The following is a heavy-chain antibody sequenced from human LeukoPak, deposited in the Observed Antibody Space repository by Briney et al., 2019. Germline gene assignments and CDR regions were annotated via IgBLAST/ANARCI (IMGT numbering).Heavy chain of an antibody. Sequence: SETLSLTCTVSGGSISSSSYYWGWIRQPPGKGLEWIGSIYYSGSTYYNPSLKSRVTISVDTSKNQFSLKLSSVTAADTAVYYCARARYSGSYNAFDIWGQGTMVTVSS. J-gene: IGHJ3*02. V-gene: IGHV4-39*07. D-gene: IGHD1-26*01. CDR1: GGSISSSSYY. CDR3: ARARYSGSYNAFDI. CDR2: IYYSGST.